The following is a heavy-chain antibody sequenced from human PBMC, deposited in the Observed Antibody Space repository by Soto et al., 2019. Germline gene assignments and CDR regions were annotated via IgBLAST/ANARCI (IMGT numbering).Heavy chain of an antibody. CDR1: GGTFSSYV. D-gene: IGHD3-22*01. Sequence: QVQLVQSGAEVKKPGSSVKVSCKASGGTFSSYVITWVRQAPGQGLEWMGGIIPIIGTPNYAQNFQGRVTITADKSTTTAYMELSSLRSEDTAVYYCARGRPYYYDSSGYHWFDPWGQGTLVTVSS. CDR2: IIPIIGTP. CDR3: ARGRPYYYDSSGYHWFDP. V-gene: IGHV1-69*06. J-gene: IGHJ5*02.